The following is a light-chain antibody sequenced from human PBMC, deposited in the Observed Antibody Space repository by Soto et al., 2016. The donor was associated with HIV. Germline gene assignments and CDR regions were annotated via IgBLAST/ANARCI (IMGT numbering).Light chain of an antibody. CDR2: DDS. Sequence: SYELTQPPSLSVAPRKTARITCGGNNVGSKSVQWYQQKPGQAPVLVVYDDSDRPSGIPERFSGSNSGNTATLSINRVEAGDEADYYCQVWDASTDLVVFGGGTKLTVL. J-gene: IGLJ2*01. CDR1: NVGSKS. V-gene: IGLV3-21*03. CDR3: QVWDASTDLVV.